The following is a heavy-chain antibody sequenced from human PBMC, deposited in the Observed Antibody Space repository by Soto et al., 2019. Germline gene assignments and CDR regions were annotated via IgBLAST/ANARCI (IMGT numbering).Heavy chain of an antibody. CDR2: IIPIFGTA. CDR1: GGTFSSYA. J-gene: IGHJ3*02. Sequence: SVKVSCKASGGTFSSYAISWVRQAHGQGLEWMGGIIPIFGTANYAQKFQGRVTITADESTSTAYMELSSLRSEDTAVYYCARGDSYYYDSSGYYSHAFDIWGQGTMVTVSS. CDR3: ARGDSYYYDSSGYYSHAFDI. V-gene: IGHV1-69*13. D-gene: IGHD3-22*01.